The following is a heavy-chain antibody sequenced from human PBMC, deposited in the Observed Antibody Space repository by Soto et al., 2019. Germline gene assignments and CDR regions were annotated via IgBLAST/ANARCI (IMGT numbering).Heavy chain of an antibody. Sequence: EVQLLESGGGLVQPGGSLRLSCAASGFTFSSSAMSWVRQSTGKGLEWVSAIRGTKGNTHYAESVKGRLTISRDNSKNTLYLQMNFLRSEDTAVYYCAKCTVDTIGNSGWCNWLAPWGQGTLVIVSS. J-gene: IGHJ5*02. CDR3: AKCTVDTIGNSGWCNWLAP. V-gene: IGHV3-23*01. CDR2: IRGTKGNT. D-gene: IGHD6-19*01. CDR1: GFTFSSSA.